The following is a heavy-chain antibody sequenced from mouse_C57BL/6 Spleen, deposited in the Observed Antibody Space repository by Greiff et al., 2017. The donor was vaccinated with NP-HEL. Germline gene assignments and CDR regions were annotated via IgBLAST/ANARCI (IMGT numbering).Heavy chain of an antibody. V-gene: IGHV1-54*01. J-gene: IGHJ4*01. CDR1: GYAFTNYL. D-gene: IGHD2-5*01. CDR2: INPGSGGT. CDR3: ARFNSNYDYAMDY. Sequence: VQLQQSGAELVRPGTSVKVSCKASGYAFTNYLIEWVKQRPGQGLEWIGVINPGSGGTNYNEKFKGKATLTADKSSSTAYMQLSSLTSEDSAVYFCARFNSNYDYAMDYWGQGTSVTVSS.